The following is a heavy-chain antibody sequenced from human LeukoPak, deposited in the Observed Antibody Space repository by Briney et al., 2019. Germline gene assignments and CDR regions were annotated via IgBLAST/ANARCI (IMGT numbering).Heavy chain of an antibody. CDR2: IIPILGIA. V-gene: IGHV1-69*04. J-gene: IGHJ4*02. CDR1: GGTFSSYA. CDR3: ARDGEMAAIDY. D-gene: IGHD5-24*01. Sequence: ASVTVSCKASGGTFSSYAISWVRQAPGQGLEWMGRIIPILGIANYVQKFQGRVTITADKSTSTAYMELSSLRSEDTAVYYCARDGEMAAIDYWGQGTLVTVSS.